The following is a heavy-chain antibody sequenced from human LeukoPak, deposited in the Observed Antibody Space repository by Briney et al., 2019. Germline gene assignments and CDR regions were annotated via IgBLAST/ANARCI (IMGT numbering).Heavy chain of an antibody. V-gene: IGHV1-2*02. D-gene: IGHD3-22*01. Sequence: GSSVKVSCKASGYTFTGYYMHWVRQAPGHGLEWMGWINPNIGGTNYAQKFQGRVTMTRDTSISTAYMVLSRLRSDDTAVYYCARFGYYDSSGYYLFDYWGQGTLVTVSS. CDR2: INPNIGGT. J-gene: IGHJ4*02. CDR1: GYTFTGYY. CDR3: ARFGYYDSSGYYLFDY.